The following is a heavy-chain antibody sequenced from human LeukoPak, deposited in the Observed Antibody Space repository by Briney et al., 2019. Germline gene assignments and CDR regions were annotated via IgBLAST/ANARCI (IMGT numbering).Heavy chain of an antibody. Sequence: PSETLSLTRIVSGGSINNYYWSWIRQPAGKGLEWIGRIYTRGSTNYNPSLKSRVTMSVDTSKNQFSLSLSSVTAADTAVYYCARGRYCSADICSGGDAFDIWGQGTMVSVSS. D-gene: IGHD2-15*01. V-gene: IGHV4-4*07. CDR3: ARGRYCSADICSGGDAFDI. CDR2: IYTRGST. CDR1: GGSINNYY. J-gene: IGHJ3*02.